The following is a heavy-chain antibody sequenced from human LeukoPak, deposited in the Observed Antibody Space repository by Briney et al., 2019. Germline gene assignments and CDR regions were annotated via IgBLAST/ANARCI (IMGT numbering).Heavy chain of an antibody. CDR1: GGSISSHY. CDR3: ASSDSSGYTFDY. J-gene: IGHJ4*02. V-gene: IGHV4-59*11. D-gene: IGHD3-22*01. CDR2: IYYSGST. Sequence: SETLSLTCTVSGGSISSHYWSWIRQPPGKGREWIGYIYYSGSTNYNPSLKSRVTISVDTSKNQFSLKLSSVTAADTAVYYCASSDSSGYTFDYWGQGTLVTVPS.